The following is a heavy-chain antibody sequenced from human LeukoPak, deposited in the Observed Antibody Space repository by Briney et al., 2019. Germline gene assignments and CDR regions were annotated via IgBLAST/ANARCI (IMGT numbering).Heavy chain of an antibody. CDR1: GYTFTGYY. D-gene: IGHD5-24*01. J-gene: IGHJ4*02. CDR2: INPNSGGT. Sequence: ASVKVSCKASGYTFTGYYMHWVRPAPGQGLEWMGRINPNSGGTNYAQKFQGRVTMTRDTSISTACMELSRLRSDDTAVYYCARDRRDGYNEFDYWGQGTLVTVSS. CDR3: ARDRRDGYNEFDY. V-gene: IGHV1-2*06.